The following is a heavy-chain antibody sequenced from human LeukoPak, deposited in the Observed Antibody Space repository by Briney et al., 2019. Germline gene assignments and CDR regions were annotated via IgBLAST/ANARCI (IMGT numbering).Heavy chain of an antibody. Sequence: PSETLSLTCAVYGGSFSGYYWSWIRQPPGKGLEWIGEINHSGSTNYNPSLKSRVTISVDTSKNQFSLKLSSVTAADTAVYYCAGGDYYDSSGYYADYWGQGTLVTVSS. CDR3: AGGDYYDSSGYYADY. D-gene: IGHD3-22*01. CDR2: INHSGST. J-gene: IGHJ4*02. V-gene: IGHV4-34*01. CDR1: GGSFSGYY.